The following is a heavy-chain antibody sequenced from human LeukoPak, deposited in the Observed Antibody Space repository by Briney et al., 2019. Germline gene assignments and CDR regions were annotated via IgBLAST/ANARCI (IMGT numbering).Heavy chain of an antibody. CDR1: GFTVSSNY. J-gene: IGHJ4*02. CDR2: IYSGGST. CDR3: ASFAGATGNYYFDY. V-gene: IGHV3-53*04. Sequence: GGSLRLSCAASGFTVSSNYMSWVRQAPGKGLEWVSVIYSGGSTYYADSVKGRFTISRHNSKNTLYLQMNSLRAEDTAVYYCASFAGATGNYYFDYWGQGTLVTVSS. D-gene: IGHD1-26*01.